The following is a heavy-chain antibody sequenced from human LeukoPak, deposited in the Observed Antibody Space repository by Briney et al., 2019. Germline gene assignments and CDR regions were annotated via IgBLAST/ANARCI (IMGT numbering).Heavy chain of an antibody. D-gene: IGHD4-17*01. CDR3: ARSRMTTIGWFDP. Sequence: ASVKVSCKTSGYTFIDYYLHWVRQAPGQGLEWMGWLNPNSGVTNYAQTFQGRVTTTRDTSMRTAYMELSRLRSDDTAVYYCARSRMTTIGWFDPWGQGTLVTVAS. CDR1: GYTFIDYY. J-gene: IGHJ5*02. CDR2: LNPNSGVT. V-gene: IGHV1-2*02.